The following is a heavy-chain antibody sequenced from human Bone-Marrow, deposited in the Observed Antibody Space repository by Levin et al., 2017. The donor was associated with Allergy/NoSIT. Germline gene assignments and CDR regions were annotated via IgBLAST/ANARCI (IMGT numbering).Heavy chain of an antibody. D-gene: IGHD5-12*01. J-gene: IGHJ4*02. CDR3: AKDIFRFGYSGYGGYFDY. CDR2: ISWDGGST. V-gene: IGHV3-43*01. CDR1: GFTFDDYT. Sequence: GESLKISCAASGFTFDDYTMHWVRQAPGKGLEWVSLISWDGGSTYYADSVKGRFTISRDNSKNSLYLQMNSLRTEDTALYYCAKDIFRFGYSGYGGYFDYWGQGTLVTVSS.